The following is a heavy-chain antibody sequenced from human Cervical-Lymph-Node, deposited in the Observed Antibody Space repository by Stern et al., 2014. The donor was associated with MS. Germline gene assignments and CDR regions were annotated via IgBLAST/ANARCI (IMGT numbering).Heavy chain of an antibody. CDR3: ASVAVAGTGDQHYYYGLDV. Sequence: EVQLLESGGGLVKPGGSLSLSCAASGFTFRTYTMNWVRQAPGKGLEWISSISARSADINYADSVKGRFTISRDNAKKSLFLQMNSLRVEDTAVYYCASVAVAGTGDQHYYYGLDVWGQGTTVTVSS. V-gene: IGHV3-21*01. D-gene: IGHD6-19*01. J-gene: IGHJ6*02. CDR1: GFTFRTYT. CDR2: ISARSADI.